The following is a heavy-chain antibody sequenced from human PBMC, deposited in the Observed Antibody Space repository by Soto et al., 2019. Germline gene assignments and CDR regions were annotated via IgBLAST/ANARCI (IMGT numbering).Heavy chain of an antibody. CDR1: GFTFSSYA. CDR3: AKGSIVVVPAAMPLDAFDI. V-gene: IGHV3-23*01. D-gene: IGHD2-2*01. Sequence: PGGSLRLSCAASGFTFSSYAMSWVRQAPGKGLEWVSAISGSGGSTYYADSVKGRFTISRDNSKNTLYLQMNSLRAEDTAVYYCAKGSIVVVPAAMPLDAFDIWGQGTMVTVSS. CDR2: ISGSGGST. J-gene: IGHJ3*02.